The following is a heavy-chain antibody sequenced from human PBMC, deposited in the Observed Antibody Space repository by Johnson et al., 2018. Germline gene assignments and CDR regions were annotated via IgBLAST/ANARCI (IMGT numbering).Heavy chain of an antibody. Sequence: EVQLLESGGGLVQPGGSLSLSCAASGFTFSNYVMTWVRQAPGKGLEWVSAITGSGGNTCYADSLKGRFTISRDNSKNTLYLQMNSLRVEDTALYYCAKDPTPTYGSGNAVWVYSHYGLDVWGQGTTVTVSS. CDR1: GFTFSNYV. D-gene: IGHD3-10*01. V-gene: IGHV3-23*01. CDR2: ITGSGGNT. CDR3: AKDPTPTYGSGNAVWVYSHYGLDV. J-gene: IGHJ6*02.